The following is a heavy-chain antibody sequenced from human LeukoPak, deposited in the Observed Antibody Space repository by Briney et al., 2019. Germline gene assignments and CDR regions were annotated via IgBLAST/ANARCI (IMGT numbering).Heavy chain of an antibody. J-gene: IGHJ4*02. CDR3: AKDHGVAVAGMYY. CDR2: MSGSGGST. Sequence: PGGPLRLSCAASGFTFSSFAMSWVRQAPGKGLEWVSSMSGSGGSTYYADSVKGRFTISRDNSRNTLYLQMNSLRADDTAVYYCAKDHGVAVAGMYYWGQGTLVTVSS. CDR1: GFTFSSFA. V-gene: IGHV3-23*01. D-gene: IGHD6-19*01.